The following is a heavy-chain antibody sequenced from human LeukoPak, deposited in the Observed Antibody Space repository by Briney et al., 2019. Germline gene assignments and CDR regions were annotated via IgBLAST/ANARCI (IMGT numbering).Heavy chain of an antibody. Sequence: PGGSLRLSCEASGFNFYNFAMHWVRQARGKGLEWVAVISNDERNKYYTDSVKGRFTISRDNSKNTVYLQMNSLRPEDTAMYYCARPSPPGDGYNPCDYWGPGALVIVSS. CDR3: ARPSPPGDGYNPCDY. V-gene: IGHV3-30*04. J-gene: IGHJ4*02. CDR2: ISNDERNK. CDR1: GFNFYNFA. D-gene: IGHD5-24*01.